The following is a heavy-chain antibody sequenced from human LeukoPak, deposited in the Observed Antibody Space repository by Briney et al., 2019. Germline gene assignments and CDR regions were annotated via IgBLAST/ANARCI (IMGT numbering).Heavy chain of an antibody. CDR2: IVVGSGNT. D-gene: IGHD5-18*01. CDR3: AAPSRIQLDY. CDR1: GFTFTSSA. Sequence: VASVKVSCKASGFTFTSSAVQWVRQARGRRLEWIGCIVVGSGNTNYAQMFQGRVTITRDMSTSTAYMELSSLRSEDTAVYYCAAPSRIQLDYWGQGTLVTVSS. J-gene: IGHJ4*02. V-gene: IGHV1-58*01.